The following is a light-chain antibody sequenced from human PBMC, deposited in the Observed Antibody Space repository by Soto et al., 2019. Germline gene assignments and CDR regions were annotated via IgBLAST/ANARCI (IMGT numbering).Light chain of an antibody. CDR2: DVN. CDR1: SSDVGGYNY. CDR3: NSYGGTNNYVV. Sequence: QSALTQPPSASGSPGQSVTISCTGTSSDVGGYNYVSWYRQHPGKAPQLIIYDVNKRPSGVPDRFSGSKSGNTASLTVSGLQAADAADYFCNSYGGTNNYVVFGGGTKLTVL. J-gene: IGLJ2*01. V-gene: IGLV2-8*01.